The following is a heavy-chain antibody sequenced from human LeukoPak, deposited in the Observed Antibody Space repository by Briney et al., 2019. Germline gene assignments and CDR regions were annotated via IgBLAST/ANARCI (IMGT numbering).Heavy chain of an antibody. CDR3: AKDDRGNEAPFDY. Sequence: PGGSLRLSCAASGFTFSNYDMHWVCQAPGKGLEWVAVISYDGTNKYYADSVKGRFTISRDNSKNTLHLQMNSLRAEDTAVYYCAKDDRGNEAPFDYWGQGTLVTVSS. CDR1: GFTFSNYD. V-gene: IGHV3-30*18. J-gene: IGHJ4*02. CDR2: ISYDGTNK.